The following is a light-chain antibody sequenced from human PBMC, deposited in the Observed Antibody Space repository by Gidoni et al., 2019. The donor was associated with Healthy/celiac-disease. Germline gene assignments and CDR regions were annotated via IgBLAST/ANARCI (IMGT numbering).Light chain of an antibody. CDR3: QQRSNWPLT. CDR2: AAS. V-gene: IGKV3-11*01. Sequence: EIVFTQSPATLSLSPGERATLSCRASQSVSSYLAWYQQKPGQAPRLLIYAASNRATGVPARFSGSGSGTDFTLTISSLEPEDFAVYYCQQRSNWPLTFGQGTRLEIK. J-gene: IGKJ5*01. CDR1: QSVSSY.